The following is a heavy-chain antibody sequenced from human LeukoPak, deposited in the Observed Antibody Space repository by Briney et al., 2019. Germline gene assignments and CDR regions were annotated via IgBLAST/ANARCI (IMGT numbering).Heavy chain of an antibody. Sequence: SGTLSLTCAVSGGSFSSSNWWSWVRQPPGKGLEWIGEIYHSGSTNYNPSLKSRVTISVDKSKNQSSLKLSSVTAADTAVYYCAREGSDYDILTGYYPLGYWGQGTLVSVSS. CDR3: AREGSDYDILTGYYPLGY. V-gene: IGHV4-4*02. CDR2: IYHSGST. D-gene: IGHD3-9*01. CDR1: GGSFSSSNW. J-gene: IGHJ4*02.